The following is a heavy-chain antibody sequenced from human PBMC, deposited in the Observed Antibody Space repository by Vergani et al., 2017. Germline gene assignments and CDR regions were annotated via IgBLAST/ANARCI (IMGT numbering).Heavy chain of an antibody. CDR3: ASQPMYYYDSSGYRRADY. CDR1: GFTVSSNY. J-gene: IGHJ4*02. Sequence: EVQLVESGGGLVQPGGSLRLSCAASGFTVSSNYMSWVRQAPGKGLEWVSVIYSGGSTYYADSVKGRFTISRDNSKNTLYLQMNSLRAEDTAVYYCASQPMYYYDSSGYRRADYWGQGTLVTVSS. D-gene: IGHD3-22*01. V-gene: IGHV3-66*02. CDR2: IYSGGST.